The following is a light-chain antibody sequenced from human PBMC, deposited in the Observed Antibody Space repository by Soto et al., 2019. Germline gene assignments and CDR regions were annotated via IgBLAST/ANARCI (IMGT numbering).Light chain of an antibody. V-gene: IGKV1-39*01. CDR2: AAS. Sequence: DIQMTQSPSSLSASVGDRVTITYRASQSISSYLNWYQQKPGKAPKPLIYAASSLQSGVPSRFSGSGSGTDFTLTISSLQPEDFATYYCQQSYSTPYTFGQGTKLEIK. J-gene: IGKJ2*01. CDR1: QSISSY. CDR3: QQSYSTPYT.